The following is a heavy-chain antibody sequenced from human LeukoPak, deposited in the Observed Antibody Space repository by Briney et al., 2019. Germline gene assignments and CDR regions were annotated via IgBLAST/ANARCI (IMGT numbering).Heavy chain of an antibody. CDR1: GYSISSGYY. CDR3: AAVPVVPAVQIDY. D-gene: IGHD2-2*01. J-gene: IGHJ4*02. V-gene: IGHV4-38-2*02. CDR2: IYHSGST. Sequence: SETLSLTCTVSGYSISSGYYWGWIRQPPGKGLEWIGSIYHSGSTYYNPSLKSRVTISVDTSKNQFSLKLSSVTAADTAVYYCAAVPVVPAVQIDYWGQGTLVTVSS.